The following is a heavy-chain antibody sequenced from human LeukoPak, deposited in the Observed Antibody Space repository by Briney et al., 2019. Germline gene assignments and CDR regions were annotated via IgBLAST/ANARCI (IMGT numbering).Heavy chain of an antibody. CDR1: GGSISSYY. J-gene: IGHJ4*02. V-gene: IGHV4-59*08. CDR2: IYYSGTT. D-gene: IGHD3-22*01. Sequence: SETLSLTCTVSGGSISSYYWSWIRQPPGKGLEWIGYIYYSGTTNYNPSLKSRVTISVDTSKNQFSLKLSSVTAADTAVYYCARHASGYYDSSGYCYWGQGTLVTVSS. CDR3: ARHASGYYDSSGYCY.